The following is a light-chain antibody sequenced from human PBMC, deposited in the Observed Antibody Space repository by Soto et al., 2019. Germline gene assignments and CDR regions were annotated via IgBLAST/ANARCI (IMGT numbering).Light chain of an antibody. CDR3: QQYSSYWT. Sequence: DIQMTQSPSTLSASVGDRVTITCRASQSISSWLAWYQRKPGKAPKLLIYEAYNSESGVPSRFSGSGSGTEFTLTISSLQPDDFATYYCQQYSSYWTFGQGTKVEIK. CDR2: EAY. V-gene: IGKV1-5*01. CDR1: QSISSW. J-gene: IGKJ1*01.